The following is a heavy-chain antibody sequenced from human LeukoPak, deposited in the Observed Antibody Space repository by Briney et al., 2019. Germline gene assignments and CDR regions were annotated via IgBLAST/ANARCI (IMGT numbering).Heavy chain of an antibody. CDR2: TIPILGIA. CDR3: ARGGEALYSGSSHDAFDI. Sequence: ASVKVSYKASGGTFSSYAISWVRQAPGQGREWMGRTIPILGIANYAQKFQGRVTITADKSTSTAYMELSSLRSEGTAVYYCARGGEALYSGSSHDAFDIWGQGTMVTVSS. CDR1: GGTFSSYA. D-gene: IGHD1-26*01. J-gene: IGHJ3*02. V-gene: IGHV1-69*04.